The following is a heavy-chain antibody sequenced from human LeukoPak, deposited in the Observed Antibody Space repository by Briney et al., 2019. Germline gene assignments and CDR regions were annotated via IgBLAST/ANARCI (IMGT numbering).Heavy chain of an antibody. CDR3: ARGHCNSRNCYWHFDL. Sequence: PGGSLRLSCDASGFIFSDYYMSWIRQAPGKGLEWLSYITGTDHSMLYADSVKGRFAISRDNGKNSLYLQLNSLRAEDTAVYYCARGHCNSRNCYWHFDLWGRGTRVTVSS. V-gene: IGHV3-11*01. J-gene: IGHJ2*01. D-gene: IGHD2/OR15-2a*01. CDR1: GFIFSDYY. CDR2: ITGTDHSM.